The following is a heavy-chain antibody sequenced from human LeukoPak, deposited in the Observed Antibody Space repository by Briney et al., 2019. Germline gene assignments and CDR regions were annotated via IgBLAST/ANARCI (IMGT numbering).Heavy chain of an antibody. Sequence: SVKVSCKASGGTFSSYAISWVRQAPRQGLEWMGGIIPIFGTANYAQKFQGRVTITADESTSTAYMELSGLRSEDTAVYYCARDPHYDILTGYMSWGQGTLVTVSS. D-gene: IGHD3-9*01. V-gene: IGHV1-69*01. CDR1: GGTFSSYA. CDR3: ARDPHYDILTGYMS. CDR2: IIPIFGTA. J-gene: IGHJ5*02.